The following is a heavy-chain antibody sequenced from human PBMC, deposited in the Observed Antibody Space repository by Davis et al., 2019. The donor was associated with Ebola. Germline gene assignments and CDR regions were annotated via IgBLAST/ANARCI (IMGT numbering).Heavy chain of an antibody. Sequence: GGSLRLSCAASGFIFSNYWMSWVRQAPGKGPEWVAIIKQDGGEKYYVDSVKGRFTISRDNAKNSLYLQMNSLRAEDTAVYYCARDLGSGWPRGDVHYGMDVWGQGTTVTVSS. D-gene: IGHD6-19*01. CDR3: ARDLGSGWPRGDVHYGMDV. J-gene: IGHJ6*02. V-gene: IGHV3-7*01. CDR1: GFIFSNYW. CDR2: IKQDGGEK.